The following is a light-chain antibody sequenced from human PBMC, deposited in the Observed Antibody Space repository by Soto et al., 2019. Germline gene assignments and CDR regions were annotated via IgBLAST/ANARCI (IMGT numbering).Light chain of an antibody. CDR3: QQYNDGPLT. Sequence: EIVMTQSPATLSVSPGERATLSCRASQSVNINLAWYQQKPGQAHRLLIYGASTRATGIPARFSGSGSGTEFTLTISSLQSEDFAVFYCQQYNDGPLTFGGGSKVEIK. J-gene: IGKJ4*01. CDR1: QSVNIN. CDR2: GAS. V-gene: IGKV3-15*01.